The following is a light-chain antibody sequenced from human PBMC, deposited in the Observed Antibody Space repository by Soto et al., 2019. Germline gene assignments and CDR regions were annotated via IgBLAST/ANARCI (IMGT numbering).Light chain of an antibody. CDR1: QSFSSSY. J-gene: IGKJ3*01. Sequence: EIVLTQSPGTLSLSPGERATLSCRASQSFSSSYLAWYQQKPGQAPRLLIYGASSRANGIPDRFSGSGSGKDFTLTISRLEPEDFAVYYCQHYGSALFTFGPGTKVDIK. CDR3: QHYGSALFT. V-gene: IGKV3-20*01. CDR2: GAS.